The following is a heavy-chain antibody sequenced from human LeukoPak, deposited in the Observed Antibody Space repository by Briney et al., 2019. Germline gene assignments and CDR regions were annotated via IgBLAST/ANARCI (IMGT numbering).Heavy chain of an antibody. Sequence: GTSVKVSCKASGFTFTSSAMQWGRQARGQRLEWIGWIVVGSGNTNYAQKFQERVTITRDMSTSTAYMELSSLRSEDTAVYYCAADPNYGSGSSYGMDVWGQGTTVTVSS. CDR2: IVVGSGNT. CDR3: AADPNYGSGSSYGMDV. CDR1: GFTFTSSA. D-gene: IGHD3-10*01. V-gene: IGHV1-58*02. J-gene: IGHJ6*02.